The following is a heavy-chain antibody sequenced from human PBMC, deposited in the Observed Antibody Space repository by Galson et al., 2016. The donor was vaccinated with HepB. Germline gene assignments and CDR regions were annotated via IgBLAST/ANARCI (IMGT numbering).Heavy chain of an antibody. V-gene: IGHV4-4*02. CDR2: IYQSGTT. D-gene: IGHD2-8*02. CDR3: APLGYCTAGTCYRVQ. Sequence: SETLSLTCAVSGGSVNSYNWWSWVRQTPGKGLEWIGEIYQSGTTNYNPSLKSRVTISLDKSRNEFSPKLTSVTAADTAVYYCAPLGYCTAGTCYRVQWGQGHLVTVSS. J-gene: IGHJ4*02. CDR1: GGSVNSYNW.